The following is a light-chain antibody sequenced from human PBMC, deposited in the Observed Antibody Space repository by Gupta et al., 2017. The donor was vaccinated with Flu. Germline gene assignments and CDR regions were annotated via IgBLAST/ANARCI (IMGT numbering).Light chain of an antibody. V-gene: IGLV2-23*01. CDR2: EGS. Sequence: QSALTQPASVSGSPGQSITISCTGTSSDVGSYNLVSWYQQHPGKAPKLMIYEGSKRPSGVSNRFSGSKSGNTASLTISGLQAEDEADYYCCSYAGSSTPWVFGGGTKLTFL. CDR1: SSDVGSYNL. J-gene: IGLJ3*02. CDR3: CSYAGSSTPWV.